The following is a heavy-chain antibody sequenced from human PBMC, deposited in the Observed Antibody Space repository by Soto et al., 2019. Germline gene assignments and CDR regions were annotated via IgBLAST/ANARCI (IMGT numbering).Heavy chain of an antibody. Sequence: DTLSLTCIVSGESISSSSYYWGWIRQPPGKGLEWIGSIYYSGRTYYNPSFKSRVTISIDTSKNQFSLKLSSVTATDTAVYYCARQRPTVVTQAYFDHWGQGALVTVSS. CDR2: IYYSGRT. V-gene: IGHV4-39*01. CDR1: GESISSSSYY. J-gene: IGHJ4*02. CDR3: ARQRPTVVTQAYFDH. D-gene: IGHD2-21*02.